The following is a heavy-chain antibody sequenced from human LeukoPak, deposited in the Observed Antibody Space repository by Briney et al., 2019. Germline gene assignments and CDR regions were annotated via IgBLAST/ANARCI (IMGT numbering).Heavy chain of an antibody. D-gene: IGHD3-16*02. CDR3: AKARNLIRLGELSSDY. J-gene: IGHJ4*02. Sequence: GGSLRLSCAASGFTFSSYAMSWVRQAPGKGLEWVSAISGSGGSTYYADSVKGRFTISRDNSKNTLYLQMNSLRAEDTAVYYCAKARNLIRLGELSSDYWGQGALVTVSS. V-gene: IGHV3-23*01. CDR1: GFTFSSYA. CDR2: ISGSGGST.